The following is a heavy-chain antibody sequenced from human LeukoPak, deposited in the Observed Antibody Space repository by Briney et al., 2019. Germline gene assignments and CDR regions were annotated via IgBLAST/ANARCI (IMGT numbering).Heavy chain of an antibody. V-gene: IGHV4-31*03. CDR1: GGSISSGGYY. J-gene: IGHJ6*02. CDR2: IYYSGST. D-gene: IGHD5-12*01. CDR3: ARGGSGEWLRSWAYYYYGMDV. Sequence: SQTLSLTCTVSGGSISSGGYYWSWLRQHPGKGLEWLGYIYYSGSTYYNPSLKSRVTISVDTSKNQFSLKLSSVTAADTAVYYCARGGSGEWLRSWAYYYYGMDVWGQGTTVTVSS.